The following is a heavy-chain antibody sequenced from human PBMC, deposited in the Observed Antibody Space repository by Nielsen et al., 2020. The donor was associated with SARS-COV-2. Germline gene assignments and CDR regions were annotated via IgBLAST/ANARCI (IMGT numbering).Heavy chain of an antibody. CDR2: ISWNSGSL. CDR3: AKDSWPFIAVADY. D-gene: IGHD6-19*01. V-gene: IGHV3-9*01. CDR1: GFTFDDYA. J-gene: IGHJ4*02. Sequence: SLQISCAASGFTFDDYAMHWVRPAPGKGLEWVSGISWNSGSLGYADSVKGRFTISRDNAKNSMYLQMNSLRAEDTALYYCAKDSWPFIAVADYWGQGTLVTVSS.